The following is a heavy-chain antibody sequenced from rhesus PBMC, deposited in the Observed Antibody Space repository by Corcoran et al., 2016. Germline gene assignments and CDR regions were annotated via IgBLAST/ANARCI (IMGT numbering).Heavy chain of an antibody. Sequence: EVKLVESGGGLAKPGGSLRLSCAASGFTFSSYWMNWVRQAPGKGLEWVSAINMVGGSTYRSVSVKGRFTCSRENSKNTLSLQMSSLRADETAVYDCAKARGYSGYSSCDYLGQGGLVTVSS. J-gene: IGHJ4*01. CDR3: AKARGYSGYSSCDY. V-gene: IGHV3S25*01. CDR2: INMVGGST. D-gene: IGHD5-42*01. CDR1: GFTFSSYW.